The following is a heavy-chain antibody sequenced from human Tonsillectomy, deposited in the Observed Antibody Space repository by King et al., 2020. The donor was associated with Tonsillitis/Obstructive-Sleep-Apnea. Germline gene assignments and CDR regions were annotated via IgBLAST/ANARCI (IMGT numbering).Heavy chain of an antibody. CDR3: AKDQIIGTTGSPGDAFDI. Sequence: DVQLVESGGGLVQPGRSLRLSCAASGFTFDDYAMHWVRQAPGKGLEWVSSISWNGGIIGYADSVRGRFTISRDNARNSLYLQMNSLRAEDTALYYCAKDQIIGTTGSPGDAFDIWGQGTMVTVSS. V-gene: IGHV3-9*01. D-gene: IGHD1-1*01. CDR1: GFTFDDYA. J-gene: IGHJ3*02. CDR2: ISWNGGII.